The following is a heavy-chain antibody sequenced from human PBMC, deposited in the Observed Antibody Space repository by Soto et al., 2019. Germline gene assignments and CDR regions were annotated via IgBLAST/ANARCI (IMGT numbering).Heavy chain of an antibody. J-gene: IGHJ4*02. D-gene: IGHD3-3*01. CDR2: ISGSGGST. CDR3: AKGAYDFWSGYFSSLFDY. V-gene: IGHV3-23*01. CDR1: GFTFDDYT. Sequence: GGSLRLSCAASGFTFDDYTMNWVRQAPGKGLEWVSAISGSGGSTYYADSVKGRFTISRDNSKNTLYLQMNSLRAEDTAVYYCAKGAYDFWSGYFSSLFDYWGQGTLVTVSS.